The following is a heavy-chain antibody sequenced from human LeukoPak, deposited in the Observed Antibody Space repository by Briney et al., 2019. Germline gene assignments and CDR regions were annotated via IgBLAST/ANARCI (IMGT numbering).Heavy chain of an antibody. Sequence: SQTLSLTCTVSGGSISSGDHYWSWIRQPPGKGLEWIGYIYYSGSTYYNPSLKSRVTISVDASKNQFSLKLSSVTAADTAVYYCARTSGYCDYYWGQGTLVAVSS. CDR2: IYYSGST. CDR3: ARTSGYCDYY. CDR1: GGSISSGDHY. V-gene: IGHV4-30-4*01. J-gene: IGHJ4*02. D-gene: IGHD4-17*01.